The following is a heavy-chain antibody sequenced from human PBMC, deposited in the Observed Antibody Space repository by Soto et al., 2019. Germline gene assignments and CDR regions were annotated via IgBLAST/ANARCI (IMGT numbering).Heavy chain of an antibody. D-gene: IGHD6-25*01. CDR2: IYWYDFQ. V-gene: IGHV2-5*01. Sequence: QITLKESGPTLVKPTQTLTLTCTFSGFSLTTTGLGVGWIRQPPGKTLEFLASIYWYDFQRYSPSLKSRLTITKDTSRNQVVLTMTNMDPADTATYYFAHRPDGSHFDYWGQGILVTVSS. CDR3: AHRPDGSHFDY. J-gene: IGHJ4*02. CDR1: GFSLTTTGLG.